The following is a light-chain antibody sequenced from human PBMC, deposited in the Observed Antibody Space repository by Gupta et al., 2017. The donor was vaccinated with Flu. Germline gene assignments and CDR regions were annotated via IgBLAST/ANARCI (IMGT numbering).Light chain of an antibody. J-gene: IGKJ4*01. Sequence: IQMTPSPSSLSASVGDRVTITCRASQSVRSYFNWYQQKPGNAPKLLIYAASSLHSGVPSRFSGSGSGTDFTLIISSLQPEDFGTYYCQQSYSTPLTFGGGTKVEIK. CDR2: AAS. CDR1: QSVRSY. CDR3: QQSYSTPLT. V-gene: IGKV1-39*01.